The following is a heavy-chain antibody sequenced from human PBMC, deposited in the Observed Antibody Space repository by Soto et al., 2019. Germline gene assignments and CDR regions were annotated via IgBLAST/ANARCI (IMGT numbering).Heavy chain of an antibody. CDR3: ARHYDILTGYAPYPHDY. J-gene: IGHJ4*02. Sequence: PGESLKISCKGSGYSFTSYWISWVRQMPGKGLEWMGRIDPSDSYTNYSPSFQGHVTISADKSISTAYLQWSSPKASDTAMYYCARHYDILTGYAPYPHDYWGQGTLVNVSS. CDR1: GYSFTSYW. CDR2: IDPSDSYT. V-gene: IGHV5-10-1*01. D-gene: IGHD3-9*01.